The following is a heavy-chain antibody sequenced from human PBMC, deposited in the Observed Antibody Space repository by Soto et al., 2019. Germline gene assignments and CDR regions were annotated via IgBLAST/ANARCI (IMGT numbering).Heavy chain of an antibody. J-gene: IGHJ4*02. CDR3: ARKFDYGDYKPFDY. V-gene: IGHV4-34*01. D-gene: IGHD4-17*01. CDR1: GGSFSGYY. Sequence: QVQLQQWGAGLLKPSETLSLTCAVYGGSFSGYYWSWIRQPPGKGLEWIGEINHSGSTNYNPSLKSRVTISVDTSKNQFSLKLSYVTAADTAVYYCARKFDYGDYKPFDYWGQGTLVTVSS. CDR2: INHSGST.